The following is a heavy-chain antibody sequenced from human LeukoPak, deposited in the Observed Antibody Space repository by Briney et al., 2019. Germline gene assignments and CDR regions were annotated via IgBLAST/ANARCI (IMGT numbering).Heavy chain of an antibody. D-gene: IGHD2-15*01. CDR2: IYYSGST. J-gene: IGHJ6*02. V-gene: IGHV4-59*01. Sequence: PSETLSLTCTDSGGSISSYYWSWIRHPPGKGLEWIGYIYYSGSTNYNPSLKSRVTISVDTSKNQFSLKLSSVTAADTAVYYCARAEIVVVAGTYYYYGMAVWGQGTTVTVSS. CDR1: GGSISSYY. CDR3: ARAEIVVVAGTYYYYGMAV.